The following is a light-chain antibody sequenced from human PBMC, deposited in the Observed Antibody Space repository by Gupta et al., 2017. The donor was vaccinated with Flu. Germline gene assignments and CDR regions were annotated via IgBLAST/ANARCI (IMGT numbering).Light chain of an antibody. CDR3: NSRDSTDNHQAV. Sequence: SSEPTQVPAVSVALGQTVRITCQGDSLRNPYASWYQQKPGQAPVLVIYAKNIRPSGIPDRFSGSSSGNTASLTITGAQAEDEADYYCNSRDSTDNHQAVFGGGTKLTVL. CDR1: SLRNPY. V-gene: IGLV3-19*01. J-gene: IGLJ2*01. CDR2: AKN.